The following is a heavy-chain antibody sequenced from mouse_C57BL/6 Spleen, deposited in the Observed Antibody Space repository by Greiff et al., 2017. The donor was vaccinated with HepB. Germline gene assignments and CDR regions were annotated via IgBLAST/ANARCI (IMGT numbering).Heavy chain of an antibody. CDR1: GFNIKDYY. CDR3: TTGGNYVKGNFDY. Sequence: EVQLQQSGAELVRPGASVKLSCTASGFNIKDYYMHWVKQRPEQGLEWIGRIDPEDGDTEYAPKFQGKATMTADTSSNTAYLQRSSLTSEDTAVYYCTTGGNYVKGNFDYWGQGTTLTVSS. J-gene: IGHJ2*01. D-gene: IGHD2-1*01. V-gene: IGHV14-1*01. CDR2: IDPEDGDT.